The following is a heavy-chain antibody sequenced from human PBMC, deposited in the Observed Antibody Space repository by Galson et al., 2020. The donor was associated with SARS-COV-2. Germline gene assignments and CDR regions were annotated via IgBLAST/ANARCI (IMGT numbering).Heavy chain of an antibody. CDR3: GRGQPSDILTGSAVDY. CDR2: IGTAGDT. Sequence: GESLKISCAASGFTFSSYDMHWVRQATGKGLEWVSAIGTAGDTYYPGSVKGRFTISRENAKNSLYLQMNSLRAGDTAVYYCGRGQPSDILTGSAVDYWGQGTLVTVSS. CDR1: GFTFSSYD. J-gene: IGHJ4*02. D-gene: IGHD3-9*01. V-gene: IGHV3-13*01.